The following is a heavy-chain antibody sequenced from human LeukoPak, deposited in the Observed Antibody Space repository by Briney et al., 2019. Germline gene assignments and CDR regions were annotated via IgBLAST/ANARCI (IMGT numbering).Heavy chain of an antibody. CDR1: GYTFTTYD. CDR3: ARGRDFYGSGTSFFDC. J-gene: IGHJ4*02. CDR2: VSPNGGDT. V-gene: IGHV1-8*01. D-gene: IGHD3-10*01. Sequence: ASVTVSFKASGYTFTTYDINWVRQATGQGLEWMGWVSPNGGDTVFAQRFQGRVTLTRNTSIGTVYMELSSLSSEDTAVYYCARGRDFYGSGTSFFDCWGQGTLVTVSS.